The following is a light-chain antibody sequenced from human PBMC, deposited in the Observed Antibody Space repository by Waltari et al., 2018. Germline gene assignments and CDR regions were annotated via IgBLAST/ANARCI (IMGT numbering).Light chain of an antibody. CDR3: NSYTSSSTWV. Sequence: QSALTQPASVSGSPGQSINISCTGTSSAVGGYNYVSWYQQHPGKAPKLMIFDVSKRPSGVSNRFSGSKSGSTASLTISGLQAEDEADFYCNSYTSSSTWVFGGGTKLTVL. J-gene: IGLJ3*02. CDR2: DVS. CDR1: SSAVGGYNY. V-gene: IGLV2-14*01.